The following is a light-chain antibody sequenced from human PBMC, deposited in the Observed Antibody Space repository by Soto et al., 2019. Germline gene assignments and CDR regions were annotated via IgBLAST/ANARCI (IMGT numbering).Light chain of an antibody. CDR2: GAS. CDR1: QSVSSN. Sequence: EIVMTQSPATLSVSPGERATLSCRASQSVSSNLAWYQQQPGQAPRLLIYGASIRATGIPARFSGSGSATEFTLTVSSLQSEDFAVYYCQQYNNWRTMYTFGQGTKMEIK. V-gene: IGKV3-15*01. J-gene: IGKJ2*01. CDR3: QQYNNWRTMYT.